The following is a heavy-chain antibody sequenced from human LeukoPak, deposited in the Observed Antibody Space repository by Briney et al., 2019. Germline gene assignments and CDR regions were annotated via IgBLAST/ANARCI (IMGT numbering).Heavy chain of an antibody. CDR1: GFSFNTYW. CDR3: ARANYHNN. Sequence: GGSLRLSCVASGFSFNTYWMHWVRQVPGKGLVWVSRISGDGSNTTYADSVKGRFTISRDNAKNTVYLQMNSLRAEDTAVYYCARANYHNNWGQGTLVTVSS. CDR2: ISGDGSNT. J-gene: IGHJ4*02. V-gene: IGHV3-74*01. D-gene: IGHD3-9*01.